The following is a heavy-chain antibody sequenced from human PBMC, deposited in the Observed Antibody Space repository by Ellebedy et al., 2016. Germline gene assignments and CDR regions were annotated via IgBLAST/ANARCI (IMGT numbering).Heavy chain of an antibody. CDR3: ARDDSYGYGEQPGPYFDL. J-gene: IGHJ2*01. CDR1: GYTLTELS. Sequence: ASVKVSCKVSGYTLTELSMHWVRQAPGKGLEWMGGFDPEDGETIYAQKLQGRVTMTRDTSTSTVYMELSSLRSEDTAVYYCARDDSYGYGEQPGPYFDLWGRGTLVTVSS. CDR2: FDPEDGET. V-gene: IGHV1-24*01. D-gene: IGHD5-18*01.